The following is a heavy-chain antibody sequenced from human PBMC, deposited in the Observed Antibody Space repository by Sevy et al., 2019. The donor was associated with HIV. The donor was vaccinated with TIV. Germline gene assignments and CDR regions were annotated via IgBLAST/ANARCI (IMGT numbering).Heavy chain of an antibody. CDR1: GFTFGDYA. Sequence: GGYLRLSCTGSGFTFGDYAMSCIRQAPGKGLEWVGFIRSKTYSGTTEYAASVKGRFTISRDDSKNIAYLQMNSLKTDDIALYYCTRLRGTITPDYYFGMDVWGQGSSVTVSS. CDR3: TRLRGTITPDYYFGMDV. V-gene: IGHV3-49*03. CDR2: IRSKTYSGTT. D-gene: IGHD3-9*01. J-gene: IGHJ6*02.